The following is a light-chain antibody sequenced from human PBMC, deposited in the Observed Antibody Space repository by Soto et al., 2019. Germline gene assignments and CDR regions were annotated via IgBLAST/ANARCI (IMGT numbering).Light chain of an antibody. CDR3: QQTYSTPPT. CDR1: QSISNY. J-gene: IGKJ2*01. V-gene: IGKV1-39*01. CDR2: AAS. Sequence: DIQMTQSPSSLSASVGDRVTITCRTSQSISNYLNWYQQKPGKAPKLLIYAASSLQSGVPSRFSGSGSGTDFTLTISSPQPEDFATYYCQQTYSTPPTFGQGTTLEIQ.